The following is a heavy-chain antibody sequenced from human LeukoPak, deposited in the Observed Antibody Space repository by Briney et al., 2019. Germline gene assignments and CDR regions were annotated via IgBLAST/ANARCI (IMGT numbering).Heavy chain of an antibody. J-gene: IGHJ6*02. CDR3: ARDQSGVGYYYGMDV. CDR1: GFTFSSYA. CDR2: ISYDGSNK. Sequence: AGGSLRLSCAASGFTFSSYAMHWVRQAPGKGLEWVAVISYDGSNKYYADSVKGRFTISRDNSKNTLYLQMNSLRAEDTAVYYCARDQSGVGYYYGMDVWGQGTTVTVSS. V-gene: IGHV3-30-3*01. D-gene: IGHD3-3*01.